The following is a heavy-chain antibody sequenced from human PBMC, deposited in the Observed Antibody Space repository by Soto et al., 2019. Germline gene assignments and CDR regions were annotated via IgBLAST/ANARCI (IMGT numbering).Heavy chain of an antibody. J-gene: IGHJ4*02. CDR2: VRVGGDGT. CDR1: GFTFRSYA. CDR3: TKGPIFGVVTHYFDS. Sequence: EVQLLESGGGLVQPGGPRRLSVAAPGFTFRSYAMNWVRQAPGKGLEWFSSVRVGGDGTYYADSVKGRFTISRDNSKNTLYLQMNSLRAQDTAVYFCTKGPIFGVVTHYFDSWGQGTLVTVSS. D-gene: IGHD3-3*01. V-gene: IGHV3-23*01.